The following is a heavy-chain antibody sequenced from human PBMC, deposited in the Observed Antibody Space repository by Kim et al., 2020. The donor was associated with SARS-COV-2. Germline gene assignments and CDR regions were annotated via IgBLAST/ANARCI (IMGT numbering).Heavy chain of an antibody. CDR1: GFTFSSYS. CDR3: ARDGAYCTNGVCYSDY. V-gene: IGHV3-21*01. CDR2: ISSSSSYI. J-gene: IGHJ4*02. D-gene: IGHD2-8*01. Sequence: GGSLRLSCAASGFTFSSYSMNWVRQAPGKGLEWVSSISSSSSYIYYADSVKGRFTISRDNAKNSLYLQMNSLRAEDTAVYYCARDGAYCTNGVCYSDYWGQGTLVIVSS.